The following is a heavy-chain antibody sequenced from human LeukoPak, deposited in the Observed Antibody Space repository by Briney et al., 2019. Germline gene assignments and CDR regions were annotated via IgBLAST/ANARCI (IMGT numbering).Heavy chain of an antibody. CDR3: AALVPAAMGDY. D-gene: IGHD2-2*01. Sequence: GGSLRLSCAASGFTFSSYAMHWVRQAPGKGLEWVAVISYDGSNKYYADSVKGRFTISRDNSKNTLYLQMNSQRAEDTAVYYCAALVPAAMGDYWGQGTLVPVSS. CDR1: GFTFSSYA. V-gene: IGHV3-30-3*01. CDR2: ISYDGSNK. J-gene: IGHJ4*02.